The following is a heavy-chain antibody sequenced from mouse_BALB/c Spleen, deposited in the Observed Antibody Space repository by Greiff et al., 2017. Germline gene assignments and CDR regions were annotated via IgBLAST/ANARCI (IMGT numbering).Heavy chain of an antibody. J-gene: IGHJ2*01. Sequence: LQQPGAELVKPGTSVKLSCKASGYNFTSYWINWVKLRPGQGLEWIGDIYPGSGSTNYNEKFKSKATLTVDTSSSTAYMQLSSLASEDSALYYCARSTVVATGDYWGQGTTLTVSS. CDR3: ARSTVVATGDY. CDR1: GYNFTSYW. D-gene: IGHD1-1*01. V-gene: IGHV1-55*01. CDR2: IYPGSGST.